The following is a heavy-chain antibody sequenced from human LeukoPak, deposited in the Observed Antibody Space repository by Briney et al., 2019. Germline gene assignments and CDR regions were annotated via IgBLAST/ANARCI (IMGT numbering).Heavy chain of an antibody. J-gene: IGHJ5*02. CDR2: ISGSGGST. D-gene: IGHD3-16*01. Sequence: GGSLRLSCAASGFTFSSYAMSWVRQAPGKGLEWVSAISGSGGSTYYADSVKGRFTISRDNSKNTLYLQMNSLRAEDTAVYYCAKARQGLRLGESDHWGQGTLVTVSS. V-gene: IGHV3-23*01. CDR3: AKARQGLRLGESDH. CDR1: GFTFSSYA.